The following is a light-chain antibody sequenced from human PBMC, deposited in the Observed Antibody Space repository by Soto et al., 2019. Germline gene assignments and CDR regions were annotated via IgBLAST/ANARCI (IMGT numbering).Light chain of an antibody. CDR1: QDVGKW. V-gene: IGKV1-12*01. J-gene: IGKJ5*01. Sequence: DIQMTQSPPSVSASVGDRVTITCRASQDVGKWLAWYQQKPGKAPTLLIHGASSLQGGVPPRYSGSGYGTDFTLTISSLQPEDFGTYYCQQPNSFPITLGQGTRLEIK. CDR2: GAS. CDR3: QQPNSFPIT.